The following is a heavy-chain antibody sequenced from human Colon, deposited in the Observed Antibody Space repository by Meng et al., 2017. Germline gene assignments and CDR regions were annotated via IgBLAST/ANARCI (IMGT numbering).Heavy chain of an antibody. Sequence: QVPLQQWNPGLLEPSETLTLPCAINAGPFSGYYWSWIRQAPGKGLEWIGEINHSGDTHYNPSLKSRDSMSFDTSKKQFSLHLSSVTAADTAVYYCSSLLTLDYWGPGTLVTVSS. CDR3: SSLLTLDY. J-gene: IGHJ4*02. V-gene: IGHV4-34*02. CDR1: AGPFSGYY. D-gene: IGHD2-15*01. CDR2: INHSGDT.